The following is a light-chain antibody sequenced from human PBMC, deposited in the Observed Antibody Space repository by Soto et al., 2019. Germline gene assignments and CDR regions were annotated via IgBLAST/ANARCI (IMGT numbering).Light chain of an antibody. J-gene: IGKJ4*01. CDR3: LQYDNLRTLT. Sequence: DLQMTQSPSSLSASVGDRVTITCQASQDISNYLNWYQQKPGKAPKLLIYDASNLETGVPSRFSGSGSVTDFTFTISSLQPEDIATYYCLQYDNLRTLTFGGGTKVEIK. CDR2: DAS. V-gene: IGKV1-33*01. CDR1: QDISNY.